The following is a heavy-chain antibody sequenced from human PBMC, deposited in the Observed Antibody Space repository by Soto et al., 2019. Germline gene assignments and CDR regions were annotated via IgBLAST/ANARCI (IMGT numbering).Heavy chain of an antibody. CDR2: INYSGST. Sequence: TSETLSLTCTVSGGSISSYYWSWIRQPPGKGLEWVGYINYSGSTNHNPSLKSRVTISVDTSKNQFSLKLTSVTAADTAVYYCARTAGGYKWTPHSNWGQGTLVTVSS. J-gene: IGHJ4*02. V-gene: IGHV4-59*01. CDR3: ARTAGGYKWTPHSN. D-gene: IGHD5-12*01. CDR1: GGSISSYY.